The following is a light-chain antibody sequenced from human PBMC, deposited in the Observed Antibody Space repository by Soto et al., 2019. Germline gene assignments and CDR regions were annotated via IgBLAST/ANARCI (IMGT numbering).Light chain of an antibody. J-gene: IGKJ1*01. Sequence: DIQMTQSPFSLTGSVGDIVTITWRASQSISSWLAWYQQKPGKAPKLLIYRASTLKSGVPSRFSGSGSGTAFTLTISSLQPDDFATYYCQHYNSYSEEFGQGTKVDIK. CDR1: QSISSW. CDR2: RAS. CDR3: QHYNSYSEE. V-gene: IGKV1-5*03.